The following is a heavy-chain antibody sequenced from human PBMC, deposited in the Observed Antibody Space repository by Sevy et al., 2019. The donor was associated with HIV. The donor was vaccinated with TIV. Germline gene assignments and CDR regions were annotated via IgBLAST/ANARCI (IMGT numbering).Heavy chain of an antibody. CDR3: VRDSDNYDILTGYYPFDY. Sequence: ASVKVSCKASGYTFTSQYMHWVRQAPGQGLEWMGIINPSGGSTSYAQKFQGRVTMTRDTSTSTVYMELSSLRSEDTAVYYCVRDSDNYDILTGYYPFDYWGQGTLVTVSS. D-gene: IGHD3-9*01. V-gene: IGHV1-46*01. J-gene: IGHJ4*02. CDR1: GYTFTSQY. CDR2: INPSGGST.